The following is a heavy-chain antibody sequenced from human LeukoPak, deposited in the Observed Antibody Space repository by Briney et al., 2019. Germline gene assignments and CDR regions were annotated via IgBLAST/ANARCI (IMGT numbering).Heavy chain of an antibody. J-gene: IGHJ6*04. V-gene: IGHV1-3*01. Sequence: GASVKVSCKASGYTFTSCAMHWVRQAPGQRLEWMGWINAGNGNTKYSQKFQGRVTITRDTSASTAYMELSSLRSEDTAVYYCARESQFYYYYYGMDVWGKGTTVTVPS. CDR3: ARESQFYYYYYGMDV. D-gene: IGHD5-24*01. CDR1: GYTFTSCA. CDR2: INAGNGNT.